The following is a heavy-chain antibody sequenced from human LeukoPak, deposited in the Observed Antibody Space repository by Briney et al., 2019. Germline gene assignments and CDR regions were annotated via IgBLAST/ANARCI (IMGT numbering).Heavy chain of an antibody. J-gene: IGHJ4*02. V-gene: IGHV1-2*02. D-gene: IGHD3-22*01. CDR2: INPNSGDT. Sequence: ASVKVSCKASGYTFTGYYMHWVRQAPGQGLEWMGWINPNSGDTNYAHKFQGRVTVTRDTSISTAYMELKRLISDDTAVYYCARDIPEYYYDSSGYYYFDYWGQGTLVTVSS. CDR1: GYTFTGYY. CDR3: ARDIPEYYYDSSGYYYFDY.